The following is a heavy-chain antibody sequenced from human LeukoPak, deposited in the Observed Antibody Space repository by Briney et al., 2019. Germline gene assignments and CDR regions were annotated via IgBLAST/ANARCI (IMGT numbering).Heavy chain of an antibody. CDR2: IYTSGST. J-gene: IGHJ3*02. Sequence: SETLSLTCTVSGGSISSYYWSWIRQPAGKGLEWIGRIYTSGSTNYNPSLKGRVTMSVDTSKNQFSLKLSSVTAADTAVYYCARDNDFWSGYRYAFDIWGQGTMVTVSS. V-gene: IGHV4-4*07. CDR3: ARDNDFWSGYRYAFDI. CDR1: GGSISSYY. D-gene: IGHD3-3*01.